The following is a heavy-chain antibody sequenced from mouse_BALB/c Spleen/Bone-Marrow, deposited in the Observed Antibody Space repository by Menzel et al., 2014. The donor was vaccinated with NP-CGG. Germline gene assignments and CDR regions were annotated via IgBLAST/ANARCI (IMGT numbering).Heavy chain of an antibody. D-gene: IGHD1-1*01. V-gene: IGHV5-6-3*01. Sequence: EVKLVESGGGLVQPGGSLKLSCAASGFTFSSYGMSWVRRTPDKRLELVATINSNGGSTYYPDSVKGRFTISRDNAKNTLYLQMSSLKSEDTAMYYCARDYYGSSDYWGQGTTLTVSS. J-gene: IGHJ2*01. CDR2: INSNGGST. CDR3: ARDYYGSSDY. CDR1: GFTFSSYG.